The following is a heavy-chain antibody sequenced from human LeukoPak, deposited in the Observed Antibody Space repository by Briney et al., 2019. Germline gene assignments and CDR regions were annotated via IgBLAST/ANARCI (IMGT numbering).Heavy chain of an antibody. Sequence: SQTLSLTCTVSGGSISSGGYYWSWIRQHPGKGLEWIGYISYSGSTYYNPSLKSRVSISVDTSKNQFSLKLSSVTAADTAVYYCARHFYNYYYGMDVWGQGTTVTVSS. CDR1: GGSISSGGYY. CDR3: ARHFYNYYYGMDV. J-gene: IGHJ6*02. D-gene: IGHD3-3*02. V-gene: IGHV4-31*03. CDR2: ISYSGST.